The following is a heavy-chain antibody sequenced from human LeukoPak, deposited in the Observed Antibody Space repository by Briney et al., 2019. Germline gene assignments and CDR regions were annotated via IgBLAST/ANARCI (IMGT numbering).Heavy chain of an antibody. V-gene: IGHV4-59*01. Sequence: SETLSLTCTVSGGSISSYYWSWIRQPPGKGLEWIGYIYYSGSTNYNPSLKSRVTISVDTSKNQFSLELSSVTAADTAVYYCARGYGSGTVPFDYWGQGTLVTVSS. J-gene: IGHJ4*02. CDR3: ARGYGSGTVPFDY. D-gene: IGHD3-10*01. CDR2: IYYSGST. CDR1: GGSISSYY.